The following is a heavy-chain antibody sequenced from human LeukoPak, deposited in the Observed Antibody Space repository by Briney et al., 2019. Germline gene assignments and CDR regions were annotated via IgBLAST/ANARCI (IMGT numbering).Heavy chain of an antibody. J-gene: IGHJ4*02. V-gene: IGHV1-18*01. Sequence: GASVKVSCKASGYTFTSYGISWVRQAPGQGLEWMGWISAYNGNTNYAQKLQGRVTMTTDTSTSTAYMELRSLRSDDTAVYYCARDLCSSTSCSSFFDYWGQGALVTVSS. CDR2: ISAYNGNT. CDR3: ARDLCSSTSCSSFFDY. D-gene: IGHD2-2*01. CDR1: GYTFTSYG.